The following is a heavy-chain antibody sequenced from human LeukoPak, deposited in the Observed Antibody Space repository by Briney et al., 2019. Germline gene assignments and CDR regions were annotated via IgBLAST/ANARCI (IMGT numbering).Heavy chain of an antibody. V-gene: IGHV3-21*01. CDR1: GFTFSSYS. CDR3: ARGEIY. Sequence: GGSLRLSCAASGFTFSSYSMNWVRQAPGKGLEWVSSISSSYIYYADSVKGRFTISRDNAKNSLYLQMNSLRAEDTAVYYCARGEIYWGQGTLVTVSS. CDR2: ISSSYI. D-gene: IGHD1-26*01. J-gene: IGHJ4*02.